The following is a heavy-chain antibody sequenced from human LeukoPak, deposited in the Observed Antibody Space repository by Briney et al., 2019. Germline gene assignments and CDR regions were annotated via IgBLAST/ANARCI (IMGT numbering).Heavy chain of an antibody. D-gene: IGHD6-6*01. CDR2: IIPIFGTA. J-gene: IGHJ6*02. V-gene: IGHV1-69*13. Sequence: SVKVSCKASVGTFSSYAISWVRQAPGQGLEWMGGIIPIFGTANYAQKLQGRVTITADESTSTAYMELSSLRSEDTAVYYCARLPLRSIAVGYYGMDVWGQGTTVTVSS. CDR1: VGTFSSYA. CDR3: ARLPLRSIAVGYYGMDV.